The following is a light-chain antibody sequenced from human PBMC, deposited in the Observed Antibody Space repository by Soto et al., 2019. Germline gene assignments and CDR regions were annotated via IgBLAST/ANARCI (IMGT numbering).Light chain of an antibody. CDR3: MQALQTPLT. CDR1: QNIGNK. Sequence: EIVMTHSPAILSVSPGERATLSCRASQNIGNKLAWYQHKPGQAPRVLIYDTSTRAAGIPARFSGSGSGTDFTMKISRVEAEDVGVYYCMQALQTPLTFGPGTKVDIK. V-gene: IGKV3-15*01. CDR2: DTS. J-gene: IGKJ3*01.